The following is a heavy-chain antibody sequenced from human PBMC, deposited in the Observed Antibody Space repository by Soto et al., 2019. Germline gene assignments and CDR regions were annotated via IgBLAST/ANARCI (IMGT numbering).Heavy chain of an antibody. Sequence: SETLSLTCTVSGGSISSSSYYWGWIRQPPGKGLEWIGSIYYSGSTYYNPSLKSRVTISVDTSKNQFSLKLSSVTAADTAVYYCAESVATPDNWFDPWGQGTLVTVYS. V-gene: IGHV4-39*01. CDR1: GGSISSSSYY. CDR3: AESVATPDNWFDP. CDR2: IYYSGST. D-gene: IGHD5-12*01. J-gene: IGHJ5*02.